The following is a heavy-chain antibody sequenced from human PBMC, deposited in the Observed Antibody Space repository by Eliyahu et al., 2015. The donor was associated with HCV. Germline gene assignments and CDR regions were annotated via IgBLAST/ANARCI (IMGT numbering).Heavy chain of an antibody. CDR3: ATGRYTYGSPLFDY. V-gene: IGHV1-24*01. Sequence: QVQLVQSGAEVKKPGASVKVSXKVSXDTXXELSMHWVRQAPGKGLEWMGGFDPEDGETIYAQKFQGRVTMTEDTSTDTAYMELSSLRSEDTAVYYCATGRYTYGSPLFDYWGQGTLVTVSS. CDR1: XDTXXELS. CDR2: FDPEDGET. J-gene: IGHJ4*02. D-gene: IGHD5-18*01.